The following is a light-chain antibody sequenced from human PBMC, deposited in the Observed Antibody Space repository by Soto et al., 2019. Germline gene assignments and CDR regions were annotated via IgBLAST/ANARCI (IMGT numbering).Light chain of an antibody. J-gene: IGKJ1*01. CDR2: DAS. CDR1: QSISSW. CDR3: QQYNSYPWT. Sequence: DIQMTQSPSTLSASVGDRVTITCRASQSISSWLAWYQQKPGKAPKLLIYDASSWESGVPSRVSGSGSGTEFTLTISSLQPDDFATYYCQQYNSYPWTFGQGTKVEIK. V-gene: IGKV1-5*01.